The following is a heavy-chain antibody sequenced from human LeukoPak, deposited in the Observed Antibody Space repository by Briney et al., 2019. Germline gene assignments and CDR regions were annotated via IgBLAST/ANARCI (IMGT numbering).Heavy chain of an antibody. CDR3: ARALNYDFWSGLGGAFDI. CDR1: GGTFSSYA. J-gene: IGHJ3*02. CDR2: IIPIFGTA. Sequence: GASVKVSCKASGGTFSSYAISWVRQAPGQGLEWMGGIIPIFGTANYAQKFQGRVTITAEESTSTAYMELSSLRSEDTAVYYCARALNYDFWSGLGGAFDIWGQGTMVTVSS. D-gene: IGHD3-3*01. V-gene: IGHV1-69*13.